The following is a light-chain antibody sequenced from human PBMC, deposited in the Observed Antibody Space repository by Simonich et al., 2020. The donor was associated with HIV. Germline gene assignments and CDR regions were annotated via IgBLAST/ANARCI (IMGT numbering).Light chain of an antibody. Sequence: SYELTQPSSVSVSPGQTARITCSGDVLARKYTRWFYQKPGQAPVLVIYKDSERPSGIPERFSGSTSGTTVTLTISGAQLEDEADYYCQSADSSGTYVVFGGGTKLTVL. CDR2: KDS. V-gene: IGLV3-27*01. CDR1: VLARKY. CDR3: QSADSSGTYVV. J-gene: IGLJ2*01.